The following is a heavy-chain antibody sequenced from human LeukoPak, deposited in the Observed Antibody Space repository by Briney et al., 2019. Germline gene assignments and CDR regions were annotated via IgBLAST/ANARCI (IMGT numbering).Heavy chain of an antibody. J-gene: IGHJ4*02. CDR3: ARGIYSSNLSD. CDR2: IYYSGST. CDR1: GVSISSGDYY. V-gene: IGHV4-30-4*01. Sequence: SKTLSLTCTVSGVSISSGDYYWSWIRQPPGKGLEWIGYIYYSGSTYYNPSLKSRVTISVDTSKNQFSLKLSSVTAADTAVYYCARGIYSSNLSDWGQGTLVTVSS. D-gene: IGHD6-13*01.